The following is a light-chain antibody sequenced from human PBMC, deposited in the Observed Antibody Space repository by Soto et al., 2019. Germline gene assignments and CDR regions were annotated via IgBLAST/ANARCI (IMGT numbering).Light chain of an antibody. CDR3: QQYGSSPIT. CDR2: GVS. Sequence: EIVMTQSPATLSVSTGERATLSCGASQRVSRNLAWYQQKPGQAPRLLIYGVSSRATGIPDRFSGSGSGTDFTLTISRLEPEDFALYYCQQYGSSPITFGQGTRLEI. V-gene: IGKV3-20*01. CDR1: QRVSRN. J-gene: IGKJ5*01.